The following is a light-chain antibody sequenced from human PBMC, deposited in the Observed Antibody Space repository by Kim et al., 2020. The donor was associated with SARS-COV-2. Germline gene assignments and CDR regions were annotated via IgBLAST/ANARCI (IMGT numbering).Light chain of an antibody. V-gene: IGLV2-14*03. CDR1: SSDVGGYNY. CDR3: SSYTSSSTWV. J-gene: IGLJ3*02. Sequence: GQSRTISCTGTSSDVGGYNYVSWYQQHPGKAPKLMIYDVSNRPSGVSNRFSGSKSGNTASLTISGLQAEDEADYYCSSYTSSSTWVFGGGTQLTVL. CDR2: DVS.